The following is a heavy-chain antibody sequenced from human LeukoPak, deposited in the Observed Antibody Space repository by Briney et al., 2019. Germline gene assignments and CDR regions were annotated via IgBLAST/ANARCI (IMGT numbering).Heavy chain of an antibody. CDR2: IYTGGST. CDR3: ASTAARGALNWFDP. J-gene: IGHJ5*02. V-gene: IGHV3-53*01. CDR1: GFTVSSNY. D-gene: IGHD3-10*01. Sequence: GGSLRLSCAASGFTVSSNYMSWVRQAPGKGLEWVSVIYTGGSTYYADSVKGRFTISRDNSKNTLYLQMNSLRAEDTAVYYCASTAARGALNWFDPWGQGTLVTVSS.